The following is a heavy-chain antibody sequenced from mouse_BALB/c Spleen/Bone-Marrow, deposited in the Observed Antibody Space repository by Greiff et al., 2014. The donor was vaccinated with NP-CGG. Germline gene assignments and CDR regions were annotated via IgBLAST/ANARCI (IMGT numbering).Heavy chain of an antibody. CDR2: IDPANGNT. CDR3: ARTAPENFDY. Sequence: EVQLQQSGAELVKPGASVKLSCTASGFNIKDTYMHWVKQRHEQGLEWIGRIDPANGNTKYDPKFQGKATITADTSSNTAYLQLSSLTSEDTAVYYCARTAPENFDYWGQGTTLTVSS. D-gene: IGHD1-2*01. CDR1: GFNIKDTY. V-gene: IGHV14-3*02. J-gene: IGHJ2*01.